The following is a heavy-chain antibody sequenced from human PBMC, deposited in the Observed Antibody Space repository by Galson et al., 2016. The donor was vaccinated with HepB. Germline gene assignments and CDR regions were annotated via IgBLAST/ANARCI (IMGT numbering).Heavy chain of an antibody. CDR1: GFTFSDHY. CDR2: SRNKVKSYTT. V-gene: IGHV3-72*01. J-gene: IGHJ4*02. D-gene: IGHD4/OR15-4a*01. CDR3: VRVLKGGANTSFDY. Sequence: SLRLSCAASGFTFSDHYMDWVRQAPGKGLEWVGRSRNKVKSYTTEYAASVKDRFIISRDDSKNSVYLQMYSLKIEDTAVYYCVRVLKGGANTSFDYWGQGTLVSVSS.